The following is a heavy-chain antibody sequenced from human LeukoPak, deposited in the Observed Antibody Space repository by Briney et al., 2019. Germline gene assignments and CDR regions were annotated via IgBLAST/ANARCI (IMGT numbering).Heavy chain of an antibody. CDR1: GGSISSYY. Sequence: PSETLSLTCTVSGGSISSYYWSWIRQPPGKGLEWIGYIYYSGSTNYNPSLKSRVTISVDTSKNQFSLKLSSVTAADTAVYHCARVVTMVRGVIIPYFDYWGQGTLVTVSS. J-gene: IGHJ4*02. V-gene: IGHV4-59*01. D-gene: IGHD3-10*01. CDR2: IYYSGST. CDR3: ARVVTMVRGVIIPYFDY.